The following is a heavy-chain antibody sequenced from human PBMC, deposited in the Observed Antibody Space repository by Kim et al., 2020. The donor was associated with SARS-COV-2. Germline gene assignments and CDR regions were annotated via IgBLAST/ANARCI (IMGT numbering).Heavy chain of an antibody. V-gene: IGHV3-73*01. D-gene: IGHD2-2*01. CDR1: GFTFSDSV. Sequence: GGSLRLSCAASGFTFSDSVLHWVRQASGKGLEWVGRVRRKADNYAAQYAASVKGRFTISRDDSSKMAYLQMNSLKTEDTAVYYCGRHAPAASEDALDVWGRGTMVTVSS. CDR3: GRHAPAASEDALDV. CDR2: VRRKADNYAA. J-gene: IGHJ3*01.